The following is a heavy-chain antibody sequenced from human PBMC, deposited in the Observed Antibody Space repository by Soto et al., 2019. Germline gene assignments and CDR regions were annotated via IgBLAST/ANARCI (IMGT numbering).Heavy chain of an antibody. Sequence: TLSLTCTVSGGSISSGGYYWRWIRHHPGTGLEWIGSIYYRGSTYYNPSLKSRVAISVDTSRNQFSLRLSSVTAADTAVYYCARQSVRYNWNDYHYGMDVWGQGTTVTVSS. V-gene: IGHV4-39*01. CDR1: GGSISSGGYY. CDR2: IYYRGST. J-gene: IGHJ6*02. CDR3: ARQSVRYNWNDYHYGMDV. D-gene: IGHD1-20*01.